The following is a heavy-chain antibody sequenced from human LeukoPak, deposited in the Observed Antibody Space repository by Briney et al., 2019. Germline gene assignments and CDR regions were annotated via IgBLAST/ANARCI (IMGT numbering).Heavy chain of an antibody. D-gene: IGHD3-22*01. J-gene: IGHJ5*02. CDR3: ARASGGYYNNWFDP. V-gene: IGHV4-59*01. CDR2: IYYTGST. Sequence: SETLSLTCTVSGGSLSTYYWSWIRQPPGKGLDWMGHIYYTGSTNYNPSLKSRVTISVDTSKNQFSLNLNSVTAADTAVYYCARASGGYYNNWFDPWGQGTLVTVSS. CDR1: GGSLSTYY.